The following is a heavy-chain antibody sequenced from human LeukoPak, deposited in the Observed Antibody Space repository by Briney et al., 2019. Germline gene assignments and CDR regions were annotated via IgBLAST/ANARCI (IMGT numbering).Heavy chain of an antibody. CDR2: INPNSGGT. D-gene: IGHD6-13*01. J-gene: IGHJ4*02. Sequence: GASVKVSCKASGYTFTGYYIHWVRQAPGQGLEWMGWINPNSGGTNYAQKFQGRVTMTRDTSISTAYMELSRLRSDDTAVYYCARVEYSSGWSPFDYWGQGTLVTVSS. V-gene: IGHV1-2*02. CDR1: GYTFTGYY. CDR3: ARVEYSSGWSPFDY.